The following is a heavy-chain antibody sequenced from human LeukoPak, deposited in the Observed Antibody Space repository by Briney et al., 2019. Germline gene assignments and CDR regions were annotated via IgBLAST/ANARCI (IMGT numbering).Heavy chain of an antibody. CDR1: GGSISSGNYY. CDR2: IYTSGST. Sequence: KPSETLSRTCTVSGGSISSGNYYWSWIRQPAGKGLEWIGRIYTSGSTNYNPSLKSRVTMSVDTSKNQFSLKLSSVTAADTAVYYCATHGGGWFDPWGQGTLVTVSS. J-gene: IGHJ5*02. D-gene: IGHD3-10*01. V-gene: IGHV4-61*02. CDR3: ATHGGGWFDP.